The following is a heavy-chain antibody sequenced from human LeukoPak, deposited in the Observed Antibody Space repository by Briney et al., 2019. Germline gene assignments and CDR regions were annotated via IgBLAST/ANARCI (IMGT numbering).Heavy chain of an antibody. J-gene: IGHJ4*02. CDR1: GFTFSSYG. Sequence: GGSLRLSCAASGFTFSSYGMHWVRQAPGKGLEWVAVIWHDGGNKYYADSVKGRFTISSDNSKNTLYLQMNSLRAEDTAVYYCAKESGSYWSYFDSWGQGTLVTVSS. V-gene: IGHV3-33*06. D-gene: IGHD1-26*01. CDR3: AKESGSYWSYFDS. CDR2: IWHDGGNK.